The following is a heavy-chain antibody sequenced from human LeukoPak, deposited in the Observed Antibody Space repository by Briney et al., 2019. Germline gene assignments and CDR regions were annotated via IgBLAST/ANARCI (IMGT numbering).Heavy chain of an antibody. CDR3: ARTRFLEWLLSYYYYGMDV. J-gene: IGHJ6*02. Sequence: GASVKVSCKASGYTFTIYGISWVRQAPGQGLEWMGWISAYNGNTNYAQKLQGRVTMTTDTSTSTAYMELRSLRSDDTAVYYCARTRFLEWLLSYYYYGMDVWGQGTTVTVSS. CDR1: GYTFTIYG. D-gene: IGHD3-3*01. V-gene: IGHV1-18*01. CDR2: ISAYNGNT.